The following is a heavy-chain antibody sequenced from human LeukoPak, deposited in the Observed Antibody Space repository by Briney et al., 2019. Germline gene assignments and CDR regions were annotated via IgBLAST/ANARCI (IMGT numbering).Heavy chain of an antibody. CDR2: ISSNGGST. Sequence: GGSLRLSCSASGFTFSSYAMHWVRQAPGKGLEYVSAISSNGGSTYYADPVKGRFTISRDNSKNTLYLQMSSLRAEDTAVYYCVKGGAVASDAFDIWGQGTMVTVSS. CDR1: GFTFSSYA. J-gene: IGHJ3*02. D-gene: IGHD6-19*01. V-gene: IGHV3-64D*06. CDR3: VKGGAVASDAFDI.